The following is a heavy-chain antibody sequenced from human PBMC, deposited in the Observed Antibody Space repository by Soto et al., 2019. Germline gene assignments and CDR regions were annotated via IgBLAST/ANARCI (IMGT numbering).Heavy chain of an antibody. CDR1: GGSIRSGDYY. V-gene: IGHV4-30-4*01. D-gene: IGHD6-13*01. CDR3: ASHMEQLGWFDP. Sequence: SETLSLTCTVSGGSIRSGDYYWSWIRQPPGKGLEWIGYIYYSGSTYYNPSLKSRVTISVDTSKNQFSLKLSSVTAADTAVYYCASHMEQLGWFDPWGQGTLVTVSS. CDR2: IYYSGST. J-gene: IGHJ5*02.